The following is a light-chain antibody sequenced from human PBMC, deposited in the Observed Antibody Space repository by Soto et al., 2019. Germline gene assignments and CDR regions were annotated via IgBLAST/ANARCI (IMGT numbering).Light chain of an antibody. Sequence: LTQSPATLSVSLGEGATLSCRASQRVSSNLAWYQQTPGRAPRLLIYGVSVRATGIPARFSGSGSGTEFTLTISSLQSEDFALYYCQVYNNWPPGLTFGGGTKVDI. CDR3: QVYNNWPPGLT. CDR1: QRVSSN. CDR2: GVS. J-gene: IGKJ4*01. V-gene: IGKV3-15*01.